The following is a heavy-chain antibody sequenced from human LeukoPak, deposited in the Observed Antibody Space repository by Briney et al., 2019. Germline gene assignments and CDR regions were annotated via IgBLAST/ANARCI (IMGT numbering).Heavy chain of an antibody. J-gene: IGHJ4*02. D-gene: IGHD2-21*02. V-gene: IGHV3-33*06. CDR3: AKDTTAYCGGDCQSPVDY. Sequence: GRSLRLSCAASGFTFSSYGMHWVRQAPGKGLEWVAVIWYDGSNKYYADSVKGRFNISRDNSKNTLYLQMNSLRAEDTAVYYCAKDTTAYCGGDCQSPVDYWGQGTLVTVSS. CDR1: GFTFSSYG. CDR2: IWYDGSNK.